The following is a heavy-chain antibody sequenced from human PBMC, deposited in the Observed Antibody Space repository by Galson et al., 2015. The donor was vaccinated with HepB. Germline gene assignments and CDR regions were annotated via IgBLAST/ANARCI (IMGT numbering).Heavy chain of an antibody. CDR3: AREAYYDSSGYYSYAFDI. J-gene: IGHJ3*02. V-gene: IGHV1-69*13. Sequence: SVKVSCKASGGTFSSYAISWVRQAPGQGLEWMGGIIPIFGTANYAQKFQGRVTITADESTSTAYMELSSLRSEDTAVYYCAREAYYDSSGYYSYAFDIWGQGTMVTVSS. CDR2: IIPIFGTA. D-gene: IGHD3-22*01. CDR1: GGTFSSYA.